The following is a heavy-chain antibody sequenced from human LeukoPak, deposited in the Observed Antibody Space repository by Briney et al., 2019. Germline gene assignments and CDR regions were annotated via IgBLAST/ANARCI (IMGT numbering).Heavy chain of an antibody. Sequence: SETLSLPCTVSGGSISSYYWSWIRQPPGKGLEWIGYIYYSGSTNYNPSLKSRVTISVDTSKNQFSLKLSSVTAADTAVYYCARIRRNWFDPWGQGTLVTVSS. V-gene: IGHV4-59*01. J-gene: IGHJ5*02. CDR3: ARIRRNWFDP. CDR1: GGSISSYY. CDR2: IYYSGST.